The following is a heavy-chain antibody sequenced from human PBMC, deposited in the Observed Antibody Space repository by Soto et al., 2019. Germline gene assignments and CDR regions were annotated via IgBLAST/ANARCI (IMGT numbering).Heavy chain of an antibody. D-gene: IGHD4-17*01. CDR1: GGSISSGGYY. Sequence: QVQLQESGPGLVKPSQTLSLTCTVSGGSISSGGYYWSWIRQHPGKGLEWIGYIYYSGSTYYNPSLKSRVTISVDTSKNQFSLKLSSVTAAHTAVYYCAREIGYGDYAERWFDPWGQGTLVTVSS. J-gene: IGHJ5*02. CDR3: AREIGYGDYAERWFDP. CDR2: IYYSGST. V-gene: IGHV4-31*03.